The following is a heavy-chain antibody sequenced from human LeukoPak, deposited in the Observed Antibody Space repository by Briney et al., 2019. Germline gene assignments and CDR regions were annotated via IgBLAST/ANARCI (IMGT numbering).Heavy chain of an antibody. D-gene: IGHD2-15*01. CDR3: AREYCSGGSCDEINWFDP. V-gene: IGHV1-18*01. Sequence: ASAKVSCKASGYTFTSYGISWVRQAPGQGLEWMGWISAYNGNTNYAQKLQGRVTMTTDTSTSTAYMELRSLRSDDTAVYYCAREYCSGGSCDEINWFDPWGQGTLVTVSS. J-gene: IGHJ5*02. CDR2: ISAYNGNT. CDR1: GYTFTSYG.